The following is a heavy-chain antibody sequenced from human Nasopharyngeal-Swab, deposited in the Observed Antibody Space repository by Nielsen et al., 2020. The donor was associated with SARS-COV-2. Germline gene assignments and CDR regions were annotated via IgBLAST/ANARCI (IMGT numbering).Heavy chain of an antibody. CDR3: ARDFENDYGGRNDY. V-gene: IGHV3-48*04. CDR2: ISSSSTI. D-gene: IGHD4-23*01. J-gene: IGHJ4*02. Sequence: GGSLRLSCAASGFTFSSYSMNWVRQAPGKGLEWVSYISSSSTIYYADSVKGRFTISRDNAKNSLYLQMNSLRAEDTAVYYCARDFENDYGGRNDYWGQGTLVTVSS. CDR1: GFTFSSYS.